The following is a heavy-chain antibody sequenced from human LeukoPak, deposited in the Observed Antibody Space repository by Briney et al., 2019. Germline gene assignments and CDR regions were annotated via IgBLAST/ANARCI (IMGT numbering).Heavy chain of an antibody. J-gene: IGHJ4*02. Sequence: PSETLSLTCAVYGGSFSGYYWSWIRQPPGKGLEWIGEINHSGSTNYNPSLKSRVTISVDTSKNQFSLKLSSVTAADTAVYYCARGMYSSGWYFDYWGQGTLVTVSS. V-gene: IGHV4-34*01. D-gene: IGHD6-19*01. CDR3: ARGMYSSGWYFDY. CDR2: INHSGST. CDR1: GGSFSGYY.